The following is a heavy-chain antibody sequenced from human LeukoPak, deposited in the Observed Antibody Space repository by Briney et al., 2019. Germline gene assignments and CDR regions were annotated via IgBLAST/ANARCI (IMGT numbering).Heavy chain of an antibody. D-gene: IGHD3-10*02. CDR2: ISGSSSTI. CDR1: GFTFSSYT. CDR3: AELGITMIGGV. J-gene: IGHJ6*04. V-gene: IGHV3-48*04. Sequence: PGGSLRLSCAASGFTFSSYTMNWVRQAPGKGLEWVSYISGSSSTIYYAGSVKGRFTISRDNAKNSLYLQMNSLRAEDTAVYYCAELGITMIGGVWGKGTTVTISS.